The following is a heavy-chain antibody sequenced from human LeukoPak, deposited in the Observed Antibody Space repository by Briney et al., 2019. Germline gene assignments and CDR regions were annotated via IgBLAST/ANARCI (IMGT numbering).Heavy chain of an antibody. V-gene: IGHV1-2*02. CDR1: GYTFTCYY. CDR3: ARDGLEATGMDV. Sequence: GASVTVSFKSSGYTFTCYYMHWVRQAPAQGLEWMGWINPNSGGTNYAQKFQGRVTMTRDTSISTAYMELSRLRSDDTAVYYCARDGLEATGMDVWGQGTTVTVSS. CDR2: INPNSGGT. J-gene: IGHJ6*02. D-gene: IGHD1-1*01.